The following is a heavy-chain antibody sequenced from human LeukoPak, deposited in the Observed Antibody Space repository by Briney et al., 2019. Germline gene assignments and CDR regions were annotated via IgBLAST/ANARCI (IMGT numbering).Heavy chain of an antibody. Sequence: PSETLSLTCTLAGGSISSYYCSWIRQPPGKGLEWIGYIYYSGSTNYNPSLKRRVTLSVDTSKNQFSLKLSSVTAADTAVYYCARGYFDWLSSHSFDYWGQGTLVTVSS. CDR1: GGSISSYY. D-gene: IGHD3-9*01. J-gene: IGHJ4*02. V-gene: IGHV4-59*01. CDR2: IYYSGST. CDR3: ARGYFDWLSSHSFDY.